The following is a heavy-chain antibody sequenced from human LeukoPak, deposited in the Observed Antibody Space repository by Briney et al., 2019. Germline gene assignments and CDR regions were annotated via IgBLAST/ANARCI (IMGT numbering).Heavy chain of an antibody. V-gene: IGHV1-2*02. CDR3: ARDFDWPYSNGFDI. CDR1: GYTFTGYY. CDR2: INPNSGGT. J-gene: IGHJ3*02. D-gene: IGHD3-9*01. Sequence: GASVKVSCKASGYTFTGYYVHWVRQAPGQGLEWMGWINPNSGGTNYAQKFQGRVTMTRDTSISTAYMDLSRLKSDDTAVYYCARDFDWPYSNGFDIWGQGTMVTVSS.